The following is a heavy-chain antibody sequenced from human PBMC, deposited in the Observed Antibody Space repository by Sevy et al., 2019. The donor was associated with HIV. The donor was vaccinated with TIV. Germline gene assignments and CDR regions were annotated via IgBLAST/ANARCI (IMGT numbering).Heavy chain of an antibody. CDR3: TKDEAYTVATSYYFDY. D-gene: IGHD5-12*01. CDR1: GFTFSTYT. Sequence: GGSLRLSCAASGFTFSTYTMSWVRQAPGKGLEWVSAISGSAGSTYYADLVQGRFTISRDKSKNTLYLQMNSLRAEDTAVYYCTKDEAYTVATSYYFDYWGQGTLVTVSS. J-gene: IGHJ4*02. V-gene: IGHV3-23*01. CDR2: ISGSAGST.